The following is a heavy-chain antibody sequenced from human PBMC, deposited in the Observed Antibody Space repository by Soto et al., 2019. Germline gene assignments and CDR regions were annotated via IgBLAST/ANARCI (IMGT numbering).Heavy chain of an antibody. Sequence: ASVKVSCKASGYTFTSYAMHWVRQAPGQRLEWMGWINAGNGNTKYSQKFQGRVTITRDTSASTAYMELSSLRSEDTAVYYCARVAGFLEWLLYDYWGQGTLVTVSS. CDR3: ARVAGFLEWLLYDY. D-gene: IGHD3-3*01. J-gene: IGHJ4*02. CDR2: INAGNGNT. V-gene: IGHV1-3*01. CDR1: GYTFTSYA.